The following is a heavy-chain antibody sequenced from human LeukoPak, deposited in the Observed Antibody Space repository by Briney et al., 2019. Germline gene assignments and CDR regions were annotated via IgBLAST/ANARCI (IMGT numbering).Heavy chain of an antibody. CDR3: ARARDYYDSSGYYCLDY. V-gene: IGHV1-69*13. CDR2: IIPIFGTA. J-gene: IGHJ4*02. CDR1: GGTFSSYA. Sequence: ASVKVSCKASGGTFSSYAISWVRQAPGQGLEWMGGIIPIFGTANYAQKFQGRVTITADESTSTAYMELSSLRSEGTAVYYCARARDYYDSSGYYCLDYWGQGTLVTVSS. D-gene: IGHD3-22*01.